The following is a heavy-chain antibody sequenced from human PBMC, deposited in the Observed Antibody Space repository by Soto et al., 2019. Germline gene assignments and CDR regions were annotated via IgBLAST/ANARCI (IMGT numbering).Heavy chain of an antibody. Sequence: GGSLRLSCAASGFTFDDYAMHWVRQAPGKGLEWVSGISWNSGSIGYADSLKGRFTISRDNAKNSLYLQMNSLRAEDTALYYCAKDRYSNYYYGMDVWGQGTTVTVSS. J-gene: IGHJ6*02. V-gene: IGHV3-9*01. CDR2: ISWNSGSI. CDR1: GFTFDDYA. D-gene: IGHD4-4*01. CDR3: AKDRYSNYYYGMDV.